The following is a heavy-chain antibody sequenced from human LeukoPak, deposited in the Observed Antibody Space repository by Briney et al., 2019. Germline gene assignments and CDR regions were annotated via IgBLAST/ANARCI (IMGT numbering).Heavy chain of an antibody. V-gene: IGHV1-18*01. D-gene: IGHD1-26*01. CDR2: INTYKGNT. CDR3: ARDQKVGTTATYTPFDP. J-gene: IGHJ5*02. Sequence: ASVKVSCKASGYSFNSYGISWVRQAPGQRLEWMGWINTYKGNTNYAQKFQGRVSMTTDRSTSTAYLELRSLRSDDTAVYYCARDQKVGTTATYTPFDPWGQGTLVTVSS. CDR1: GYSFNSYG.